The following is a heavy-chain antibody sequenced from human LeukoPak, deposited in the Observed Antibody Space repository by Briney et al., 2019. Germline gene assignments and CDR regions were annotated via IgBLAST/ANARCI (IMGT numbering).Heavy chain of an antibody. CDR3: ARRGHSSSSTYRWFDP. J-gene: IGHJ5*02. V-gene: IGHV1-69*05. CDR2: IIPIFGTA. CDR1: GFTFSSYA. D-gene: IGHD6-6*01. Sequence: PGGSLRLSCAASGFTFSSYAMSWVRQAPGQGLEWMGGIIPIFGTANYAQKFQGRVTITTDESTSTAYMELSSLRSEDTAVYYCARRGHSSSSTYRWFDPWGQGTLVTVSS.